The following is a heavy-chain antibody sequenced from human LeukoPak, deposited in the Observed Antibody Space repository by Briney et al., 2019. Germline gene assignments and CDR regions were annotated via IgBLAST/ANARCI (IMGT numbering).Heavy chain of an antibody. CDR3: AADTYYYGSGTKNWFDP. D-gene: IGHD3-10*01. J-gene: IGHJ5*02. V-gene: IGHV1-58*01. CDR1: GFTFTSSA. Sequence: GTSVKVSCKASGFTFTSSAVQWVRQARGQRLEWIGWIVVGSGNTNYAQKFQERVTITRDMSTSTAYMELSSLRSEDTAVYYCAADTYYYGSGTKNWFDPWGQGTLVTVSS. CDR2: IVVGSGNT.